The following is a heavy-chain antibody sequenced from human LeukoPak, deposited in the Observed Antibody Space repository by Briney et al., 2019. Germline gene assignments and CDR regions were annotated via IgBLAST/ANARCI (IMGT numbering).Heavy chain of an antibody. CDR1: GGSISRSTYY. CDR2: ISYSGST. D-gene: IGHD3-10*01. Sequence: KTSETLSLTCTVSGGSISRSTYYWGWIRQPPGEGLEWIGTISYSGSTFYDPSLKSRLTISVDTSKHQFSLMLNSVTAADTALYFCARARLSIVRGITNFDYWGQGTVVTVSS. V-gene: IGHV4-39*01. J-gene: IGHJ4*02. CDR3: ARARLSIVRGITNFDY.